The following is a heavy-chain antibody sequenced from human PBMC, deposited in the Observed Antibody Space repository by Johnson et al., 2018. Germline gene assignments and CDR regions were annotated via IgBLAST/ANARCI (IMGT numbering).Heavy chain of an antibody. CDR3: AKWEWLIRASDY. J-gene: IGHJ4*02. CDR2: IYYSGHT. CDR1: GGSISSSSYY. Sequence: QVQLQESGPGLVKPSETLSLTCSVSGGSISSSSYYWGWIRQPPGKGLAWSASIYYSGHTYYNASLKSRVTISVDTPENQFSLKLISVTAAATAIYYCAKWEWLIRASDYWGQGTLVTVSS. V-gene: IGHV4-39*01. D-gene: IGHD3-3*01.